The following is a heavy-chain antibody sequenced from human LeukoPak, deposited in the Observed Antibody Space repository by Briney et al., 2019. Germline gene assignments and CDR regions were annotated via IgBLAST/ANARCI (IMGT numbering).Heavy chain of an antibody. V-gene: IGHV4-31*03. D-gene: IGHD4-17*01. CDR3: ARTTVTPSDYFDY. J-gene: IGHJ4*02. Sequence: SETLSLTCTVSGGSISSGGYYWSWIRQRPGKGLEWIGYIYYSGSTYYNPSLKSRVTISVDTSKNQFSLKLSSVTAADTAVYYCARTTVTPSDYFDYWGQGTLVTVSS. CDR1: GGSISSGGYY. CDR2: IYYSGST.